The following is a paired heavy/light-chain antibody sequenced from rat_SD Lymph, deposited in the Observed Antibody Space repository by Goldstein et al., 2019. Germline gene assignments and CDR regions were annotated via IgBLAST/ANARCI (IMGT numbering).Heavy chain of an antibody. D-gene: IGHD1-7*01. V-gene: IGHV3-4*01. Sequence: EIQLQESGPGLVKPSQSLSLTCSVTGYTITSGYDWSWIRKFPGHKMEWMGYISYSGSTNYNPSLKSRVSISRDTSKNQFFLQLSSVTTEDTATYYCSKSGMGFTPFDYWGQGVMVTVSS. CDR2: ISYSGST. CDR1: GYTITSGY. CDR3: SKSGMGFTPFDY. J-gene: IGHJ2*01.
Light chain of an antibody. V-gene: IGKV5S5*01. CDR1: QSISTN. J-gene: IGKJ1*01. CDR2: YAS. CDR3: QQSNTWPRT. Sequence: IMLTQSPATLSVTPGESISLSCRASQSISTNLHWYQQKPNESPRVLIKYASQSVSGIPSRFSGSGSGTDFTLNINRVEPEDFSIYYCQQSNTWPRTFGGGTKLELK.